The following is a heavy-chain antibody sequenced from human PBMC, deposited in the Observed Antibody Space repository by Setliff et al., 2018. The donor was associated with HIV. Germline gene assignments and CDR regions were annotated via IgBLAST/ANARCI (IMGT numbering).Heavy chain of an antibody. Sequence: SETLSLTCSVSGGSITRTPYYWGWIRQPPGKGLEWIGSIYHTGITYDNPSLKSRVTISLDTSNNQFSLKLTSVTAADTAMYYCASFFVTTVTNQDYWGQGTPVTVSS. D-gene: IGHD4-17*01. CDR2: IYHTGIT. V-gene: IGHV4-39*07. CDR1: GGSITRTPYY. CDR3: ASFFVTTVTNQDY. J-gene: IGHJ4*02.